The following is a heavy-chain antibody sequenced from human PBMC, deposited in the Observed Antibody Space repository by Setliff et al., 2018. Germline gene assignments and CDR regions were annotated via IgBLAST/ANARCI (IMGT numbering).Heavy chain of an antibody. D-gene: IGHD3-3*01. CDR1: GGSISSSSYY. CDR2: IYYSGST. J-gene: IGHJ6*02. CDR3: ARDKPEGYNFWSGYLGGGLMDV. Sequence: NPSETLSLTCTVSGGSISSSSYYWGWIRQPPGKGLEWIGSIYYSGSTYYNPSLKSRVTISVDTSKNQFSLKLSSVTAADTAVYYCARDKPEGYNFWSGYLGGGLMDVWGHGTTVTVSS. V-gene: IGHV4-39*07.